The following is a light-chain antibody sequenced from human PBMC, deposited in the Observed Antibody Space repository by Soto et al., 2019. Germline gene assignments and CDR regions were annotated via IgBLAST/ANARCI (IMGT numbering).Light chain of an antibody. CDR2: GAS. CDR3: QQYTGPPTT. J-gene: IGKJ5*01. V-gene: IGKV1-39*01. CDR1: QSIDTY. Sequence: IQVTQTTSSLSASIGDTVTIACRASQSIDTYLHWYQQQPGKAPNLLIHGASGLQSGVPSRFSGSGSGTDFTLTITRLQPEDSALYFCQQYTGPPTTFGQGTRLEIK.